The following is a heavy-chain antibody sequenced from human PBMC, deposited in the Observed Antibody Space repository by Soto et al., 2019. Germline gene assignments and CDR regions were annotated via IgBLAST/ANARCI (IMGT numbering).Heavy chain of an antibody. CDR1: GGSISSGGYY. CDR2: IYYSGST. D-gene: IGHD6-13*01. V-gene: IGHV4-31*03. CDR3: ARPYSSSWYGAETNWFDP. Sequence: SETLSLTCTVSGGSISSGGYYWSWIRQHPGKGLEWIGYIYYSGSTYYNPSLKSRVTISVDTSKNQFSLKLSSVTAADTAVYYCARPYSSSWYGAETNWFDPWGQGTLVTVSS. J-gene: IGHJ5*02.